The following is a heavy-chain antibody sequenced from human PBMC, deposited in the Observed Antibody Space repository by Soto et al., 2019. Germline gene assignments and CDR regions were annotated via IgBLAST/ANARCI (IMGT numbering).Heavy chain of an antibody. J-gene: IGHJ4*02. CDR2: IKQDGSEK. CDR3: ARDRQYYDSSGYPHY. CDR1: GFTFSSYW. Sequence: LRLSCAASGFTFSSYWMSWVRQAPRKGLEWVANIKQDGSEKYYVDSVKGRFTISRDNAKNSLYLQMNSLRAEDTAVYYCARDRQYYDSSGYPHYWGQGTLVTVSS. V-gene: IGHV3-7*03. D-gene: IGHD3-22*01.